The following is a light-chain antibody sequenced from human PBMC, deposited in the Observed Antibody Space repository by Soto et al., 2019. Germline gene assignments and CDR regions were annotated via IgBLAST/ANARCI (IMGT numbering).Light chain of an antibody. CDR2: GIS. V-gene: IGKV3-20*01. Sequence: IVLTQSPGTLSLSPGERATLFCRASQSVTSNYFAWYQQKPGQAPRLLIYGISDRATGIPDRFSGSGSGTEFTLTISSLQPDDFATYYCQHYNSYSEAFGQGTKVDIK. J-gene: IGKJ1*01. CDR1: QSVTSNY. CDR3: QHYNSYSEA.